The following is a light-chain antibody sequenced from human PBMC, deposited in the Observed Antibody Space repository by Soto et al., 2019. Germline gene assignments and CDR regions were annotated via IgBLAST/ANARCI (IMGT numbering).Light chain of an antibody. J-gene: IGKJ1*01. CDR2: GAS. CDR3: QQYNNWWT. Sequence: EIVMTQSPATPSVSPGERANLSCRASQSVSSNLAWYQQKPGQAPRLLIYGASTRATGIPARFSGSGSGTEFTPTISSLQSEDFAVYYCQQYNNWWTFGQGTKV. CDR1: QSVSSN. V-gene: IGKV3-15*01.